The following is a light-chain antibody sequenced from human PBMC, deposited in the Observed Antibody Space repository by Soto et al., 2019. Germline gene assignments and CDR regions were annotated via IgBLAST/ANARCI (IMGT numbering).Light chain of an antibody. V-gene: IGKV1-9*01. CDR3: QQYNSYWT. CDR1: HNITTF. Sequence: DIQMTQSPSSLSASLGDRVTISCRASHNITTFLNWYQQKPGKAPNLLIYAASTLQSGVPSRFSGSGSGTEFTLTISSLQPDDFATYYCQQYNSYWTFGQGTKVDI. CDR2: AAS. J-gene: IGKJ1*01.